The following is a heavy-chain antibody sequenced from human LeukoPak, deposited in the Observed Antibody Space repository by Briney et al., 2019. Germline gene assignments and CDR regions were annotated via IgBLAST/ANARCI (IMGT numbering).Heavy chain of an antibody. CDR1: GGSFSGYY. Sequence: SETLSLTCAVYGGSFSGYYWSWIRQPPGKGLEWIGEINHSGSTNYNPSLKSRVTISVDTSKNQFSLRLSSVTVADTAVYYCTRPYKSGSGDYGYWGQGTLVTVSS. CDR2: INHSGST. V-gene: IGHV4-34*01. J-gene: IGHJ4*02. CDR3: TRPYKSGSGDYGY. D-gene: IGHD3-16*01.